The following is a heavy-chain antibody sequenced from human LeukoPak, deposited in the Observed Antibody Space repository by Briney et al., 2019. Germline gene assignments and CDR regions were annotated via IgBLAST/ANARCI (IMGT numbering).Heavy chain of an antibody. D-gene: IGHD2-15*01. Sequence: SETLSLTCAVYGGSFSGYYWSWIRQPPGKGLEWIGYIYYSGSTYYNPSLKSRVTISVDTSKNQFSLKLGSVTAADTAVYYCASLGYCSGGSCYFHDYWGQGTLVTVSS. J-gene: IGHJ4*02. V-gene: IGHV4-30-4*08. CDR2: IYYSGST. CDR3: ASLGYCSGGSCYFHDY. CDR1: GGSFSGYY.